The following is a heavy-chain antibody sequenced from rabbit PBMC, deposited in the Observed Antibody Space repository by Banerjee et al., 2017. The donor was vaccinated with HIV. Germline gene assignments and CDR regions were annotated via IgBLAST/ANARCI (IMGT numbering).Heavy chain of an antibody. V-gene: IGHV1S47*01. Sequence: IGCIYTGSGSTACASWAKGRFTITRSTSLNTVTLQLNSLTAADTATYFCARAIYGGSTGDGYEYYGMDLWGQGTLVTVS. CDR2: IYTGSGST. CDR3: ARAIYGGSTGDGYEYYGMDL. D-gene: IGHD6-1*01. J-gene: IGHJ6*01.